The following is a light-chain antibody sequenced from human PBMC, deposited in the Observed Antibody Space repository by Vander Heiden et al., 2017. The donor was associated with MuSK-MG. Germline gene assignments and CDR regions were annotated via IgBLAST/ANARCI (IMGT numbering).Light chain of an antibody. V-gene: IGKV1-33*01. CDR1: QDIGKF. J-gene: IGKJ2*01. CDR3: QQSDLVFMYT. CDR2: DAS. Sequence: DIQMTQSPSSLSAYVGDRVIITCQASQDIGKFLNWYQQKPGRAPQLLIYDASSLQTGVPSRFSGSGSGTHFSLTISNLQPEDIATYYCQQSDLVFMYTFGQGTKLEIK.